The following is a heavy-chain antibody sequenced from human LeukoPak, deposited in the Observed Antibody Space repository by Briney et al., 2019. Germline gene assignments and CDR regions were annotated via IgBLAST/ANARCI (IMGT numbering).Heavy chain of an antibody. J-gene: IGHJ4*02. Sequence: GGSLRLSCAASGFTFSSYGMHWVRQAPGKGLEWRAVIWYDGSNIYYADSVKGRFAISRDNSKNTLYLQMNSLRAEDTAVYYCATQEGGYDVGYYLDCWGQGTLVTVSS. D-gene: IGHD5-12*01. CDR1: GFTFSSYG. V-gene: IGHV3-33*01. CDR2: IWYDGSNI. CDR3: ATQEGGYDVGYYLDC.